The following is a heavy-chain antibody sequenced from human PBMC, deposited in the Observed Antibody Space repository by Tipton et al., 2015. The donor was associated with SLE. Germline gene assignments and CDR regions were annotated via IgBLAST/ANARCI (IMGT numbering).Heavy chain of an antibody. CDR1: GYSISSGYY. J-gene: IGHJ2*01. CDR2: VYHGGTT. CDR3: ARGSDGEYVRYFDV. D-gene: IGHD4-17*01. Sequence: TLSLTCAVSGYSISSGYYWGWVRQPPGKGLEWIGSVYHGGTTYYNPSLNSRVTMSVDTSTNHFSLNLSSVTAADTAVYYCARGSDGEYVRYFDVWGPGTLVTVSS. V-gene: IGHV4-38-2*01.